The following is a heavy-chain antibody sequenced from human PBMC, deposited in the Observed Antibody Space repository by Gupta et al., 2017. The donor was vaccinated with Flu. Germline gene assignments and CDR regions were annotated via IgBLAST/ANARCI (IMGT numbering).Heavy chain of an antibody. J-gene: IGHJ2*01. CDR1: GGSFSGYY. CDR3: AREVGATSMIYWYFDL. CDR2: INHSGST. Sequence: QLQLCGAGLPKPSETLSLTRAVAGGSFSGYYWSWIRQPPGKGLEWIGEINHSGSTNNNPSLKSRVTISGDTSKTQFSLKLSSVTAADTAVYYCAREVGATSMIYWYFDLWGRGTLVSVSS. V-gene: IGHV4-34*01. D-gene: IGHD1-26*01.